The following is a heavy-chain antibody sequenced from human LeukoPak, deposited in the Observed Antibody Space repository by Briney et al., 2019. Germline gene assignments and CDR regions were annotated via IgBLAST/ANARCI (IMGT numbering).Heavy chain of an antibody. V-gene: IGHV3-30-3*01. CDR3: ARESNLYDSSGYYIPPYYFDY. Sequence: SGRSLRLSCAASGFTFSSYAMHWVRQAPGKGLEWVAVISYDGSNKYYADSVKGRFTISRDNSKNTLYPQMNSLRAEDTAVYYCARESNLYDSSGYYIPPYYFDYWGQGTLVTVSS. J-gene: IGHJ4*02. D-gene: IGHD3-22*01. CDR2: ISYDGSNK. CDR1: GFTFSSYA.